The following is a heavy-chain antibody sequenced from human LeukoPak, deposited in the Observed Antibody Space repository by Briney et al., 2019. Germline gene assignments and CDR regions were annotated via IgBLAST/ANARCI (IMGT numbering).Heavy chain of an antibody. D-gene: IGHD6-13*01. CDR2: ISGSGGSP. J-gene: IGHJ4*02. Sequence: GGSLRLSCAASGFTFSGYAMSWVRQAPGKGLGWVSAISGSGGSPYYAGSVKGRFTVSRDNSKTTPHLQMHSLRAEDTAVYYCAKDLSSSWYCNYFDSWGQGTLVTVSS. CDR1: GFTFSGYA. CDR3: AKDLSSSWYCNYFDS. V-gene: IGHV3-23*01.